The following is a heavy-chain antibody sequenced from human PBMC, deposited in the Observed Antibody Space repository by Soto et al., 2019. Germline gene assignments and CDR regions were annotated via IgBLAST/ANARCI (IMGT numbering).Heavy chain of an antibody. D-gene: IGHD4-17*01. Sequence: QITLKESGPTLVKPTQTLTLTCTFSGFSLRTSGVGVGWIRQPPGKALEWLALLYWNDNKLYSPSLQSRLTITKDTSKNQVVLTLTNMDPVDTATYYCAHTPGYGDYDFYYFGMDVWGQGTPVTASS. CDR2: LYWNDNK. CDR1: GFSLRTSGVG. V-gene: IGHV2-5*01. CDR3: AHTPGYGDYDFYYFGMDV. J-gene: IGHJ6*02.